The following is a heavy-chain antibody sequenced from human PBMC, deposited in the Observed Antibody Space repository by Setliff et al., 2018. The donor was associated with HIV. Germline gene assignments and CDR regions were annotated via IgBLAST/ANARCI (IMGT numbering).Heavy chain of an antibody. J-gene: IGHJ4*02. CDR3: ARGNDSVWGSFRSPLKYFFDF. Sequence: SETLSLTCAVYGGSFNDYYWSWIRQPPGKGLEWIGEVNHSGSTSYNPSLESRVSISVDTSKNQFSLKLSSVTAADTAVYYCARGNDSVWGSFRSPLKYFFDFWGQGTLVTVSS. CDR1: GGSFNDYY. D-gene: IGHD3-16*02. CDR2: VNHSGST. V-gene: IGHV4-34*01.